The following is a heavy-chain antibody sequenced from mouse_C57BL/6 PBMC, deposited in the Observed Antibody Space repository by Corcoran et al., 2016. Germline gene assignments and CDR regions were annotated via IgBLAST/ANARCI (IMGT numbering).Heavy chain of an antibody. D-gene: IGHD1-1*01. Sequence: EVQLQQSGPELVKPGASVKIPCKASGYTFTDYNMDWVKQSHGKSLEGIGDINPNNGGTIYNQKFKGKATLTVDKSSSTAYMELRSLTSEDTAVYYCARRVLRSPGYFDVWGTGTTVTVSS. CDR3: ARRVLRSPGYFDV. J-gene: IGHJ1*03. CDR1: GYTFTDYN. CDR2: INPNNGGT. V-gene: IGHV1-18*01.